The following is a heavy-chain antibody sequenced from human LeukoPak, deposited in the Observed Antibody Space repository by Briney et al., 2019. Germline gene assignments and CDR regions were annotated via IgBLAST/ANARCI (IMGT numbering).Heavy chain of an antibody. J-gene: IGHJ4*02. V-gene: IGHV3-74*01. CDR1: GFSFSSYW. CDR2: IESDGGST. D-gene: IGHD6-19*01. Sequence: GGSLRLSCAASGFSFSSYWMHWVRQAPGKGPVWVARIESDGGSTGYADSVKGRFTISRDNARNTLYLQMNSLTVEDTAMYYCVRISGPSWGQGTLVTVSS. CDR3: VRISGPS.